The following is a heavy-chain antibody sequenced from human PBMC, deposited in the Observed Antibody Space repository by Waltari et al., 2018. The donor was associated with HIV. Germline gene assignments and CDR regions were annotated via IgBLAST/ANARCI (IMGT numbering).Heavy chain of an antibody. V-gene: IGHV3-30*04. CDR2: ISYDGRNK. D-gene: IGHD6-19*01. J-gene: IGHJ4*02. CDR3: ARDRRDTSDWYVDY. Sequence: QVQLVDSGGGVVQPGRSLRLSCAASGFTFSTYAIHWVRQSPGKGLEWVALISYDGRNKYYADSVKGRFTISRDISKNTLYLQMNSLRAEDTAVYYCARDRRDTSDWYVDYWGQGTLVTVSS. CDR1: GFTFSTYA.